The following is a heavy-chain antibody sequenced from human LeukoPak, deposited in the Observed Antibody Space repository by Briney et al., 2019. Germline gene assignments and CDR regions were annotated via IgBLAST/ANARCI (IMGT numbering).Heavy chain of an antibody. D-gene: IGHD6-19*01. CDR1: GFTFSGYI. J-gene: IGHJ4*02. CDR2: IGTSGNPI. CDR3: ARAYQWRDFDY. Sequence: GGSLRLSCAASGFTFSGYIMNWVRQAPGKGLEWVSFIGTSGNPIYYADSVKGRFTVSRDNAKNSLYLQMNSLRAEDTAVYYCARAYQWRDFDYWGQGTLVTVSS. V-gene: IGHV3-48*01.